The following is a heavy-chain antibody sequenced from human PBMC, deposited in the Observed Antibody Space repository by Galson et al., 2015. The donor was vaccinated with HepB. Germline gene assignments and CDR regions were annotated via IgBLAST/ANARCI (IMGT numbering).Heavy chain of an antibody. CDR3: ARQSPTEDTEVVPTTIVRSDYYGMDV. CDR1: GFSISNSG. V-gene: IGHV1-18*04. D-gene: IGHD2-2*02. J-gene: IGHJ6*02. Sequence: AVKVSCKASGFSISNSGFIWARQAPGQGLEGRGWLSGDTGNRDDAQNAQGRVIVTKATSTNTVYMQRTGLRSDHTAVYYCARQSPTEDTEVVPTTIVRSDYYGMDVWGQGTTVTVSS. CDR2: LSGDTGNR.